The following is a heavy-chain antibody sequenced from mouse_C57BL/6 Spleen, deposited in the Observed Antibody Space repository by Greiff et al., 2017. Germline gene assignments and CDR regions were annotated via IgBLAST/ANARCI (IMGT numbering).Heavy chain of an antibody. CDR2: IDPSDSYT. CDR3: ARRVLHWYFDV. CDR1: GYTFTSYW. V-gene: IGHV1-50*01. D-gene: IGHD2-14*01. Sequence: QVQLQQSGAELVKPGASVKLSCKASGYTFTSYWMQWVKQRPGQGLEWIGEIDPSDSYTNYNQKFKGKATLTVDTSSSTAYMQLSSLTSEDSAVYYCARRVLHWYFDVWGTGTTVTVSS. J-gene: IGHJ1*03.